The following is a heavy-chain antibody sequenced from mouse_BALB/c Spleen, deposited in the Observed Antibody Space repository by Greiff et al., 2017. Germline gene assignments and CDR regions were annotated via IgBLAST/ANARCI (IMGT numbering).Heavy chain of an antibody. CDR3: TRDGNDYDGAY. Sequence: QVQLKESGAELVKPGASVKLSCKASGYTFTSYYMYWVKQRPGQGLEWIGEINPSNGGTNFNEKFKSKATLTVDKSSSTAYMQLSSLTSEDSAVYYCTRDGNDYDGAYWGQGTLVTVSA. CDR1: GYTFTSYY. J-gene: IGHJ3*01. CDR2: INPSNGGT. V-gene: IGHV1S81*02. D-gene: IGHD2-4*01.